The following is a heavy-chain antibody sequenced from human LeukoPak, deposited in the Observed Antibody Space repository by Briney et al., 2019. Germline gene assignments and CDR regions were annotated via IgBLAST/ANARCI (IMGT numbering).Heavy chain of an antibody. CDR1: GFTVSANH. Sequence: GGSLRLSCAASGFTVSANHMSWVRQAPGRGLDWVSTIYSGGSTYYADSVKGRFTISRDNSKNTLYLQMNSLRAEDTAVYYCAKDRGRVVVPAAILGYWGQGTLVTVSS. CDR2: IYSGGST. V-gene: IGHV3-53*01. D-gene: IGHD2-2*02. CDR3: AKDRGRVVVPAAILGY. J-gene: IGHJ4*02.